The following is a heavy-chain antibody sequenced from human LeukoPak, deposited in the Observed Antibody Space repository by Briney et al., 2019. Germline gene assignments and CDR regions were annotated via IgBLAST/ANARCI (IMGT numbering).Heavy chain of an antibody. CDR2: IIYSGST. CDR1: AGSLSSGSYY. CDR3: ARDFYYDSIGYYDAFDI. Sequence: SETLSLTCTVSAGSLSSGSYYWSWIRQPPGKGLEWIGYIIYSGSTRSNPSLKSRVTISIDTSKNDFSRKLSSVTATDRAVYSCARDFYYDSIGYYDAFDIWGQGTMVTVSS. D-gene: IGHD3-22*01. J-gene: IGHJ3*02. V-gene: IGHV4-61*01.